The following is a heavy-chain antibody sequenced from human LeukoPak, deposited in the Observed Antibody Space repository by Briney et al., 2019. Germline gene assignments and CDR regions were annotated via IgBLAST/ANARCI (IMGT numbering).Heavy chain of an antibody. J-gene: IGHJ4*02. D-gene: IGHD2-2*01. CDR2: ISGSGGST. CDR1: GFTFSSYA. Sequence: GDLRLSCAASGFTFSSYAMSWVRQAPGKGLEWVSAISGSGGSTYYADSVKGRFTISRDNSKNTLYLQMNSLRAEDTAVYYCVSWVVVVPAAHDYWGQGTLVTVSS. CDR3: VSWVVVVPAAHDY. V-gene: IGHV3-23*01.